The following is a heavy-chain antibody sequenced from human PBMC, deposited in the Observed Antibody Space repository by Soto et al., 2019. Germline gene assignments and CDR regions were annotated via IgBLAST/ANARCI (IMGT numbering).Heavy chain of an antibody. Sequence: GGSLRLSCVASGFTYSSYAMSWVRQAPGKGLEWVSAISGGADDTYYVDSVKGRFTISRDNFNNTLYLQMNSLRAEDTAVYFCAKSPYYYDTSGEYYESPPNYFDYWGQGTLVTVSS. V-gene: IGHV3-23*01. J-gene: IGHJ4*02. CDR1: GFTYSSYA. CDR3: AKSPYYYDTSGEYYESPPNYFDY. D-gene: IGHD3-22*01. CDR2: ISGGADDT.